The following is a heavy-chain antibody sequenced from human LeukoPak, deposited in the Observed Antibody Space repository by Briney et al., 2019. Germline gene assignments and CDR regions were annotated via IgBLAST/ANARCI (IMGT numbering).Heavy chain of an antibody. CDR2: ISWNSGSI. CDR1: GFTFDDYA. V-gene: IGHV3-9*01. CDR3: AKEAGYDAFDI. J-gene: IGHJ3*02. Sequence: GGSLRLSCAASGFTFDDYAMHWVRQAPGKGLEWVSGISWNSGSIGYADSVKGRFTISRDHAKNSLYLQMNSLRAEDTALYYCAKEAGYDAFDIWGQGTMVTVSS. D-gene: IGHD6-13*01.